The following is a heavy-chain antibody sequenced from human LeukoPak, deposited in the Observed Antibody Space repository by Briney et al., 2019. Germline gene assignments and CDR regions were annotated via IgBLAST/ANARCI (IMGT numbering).Heavy chain of an antibody. Sequence: PTETLSLTCTVSGDSISSYYWTWIRQPPGKGLEWIGYIYYSGTTNYNPSLKSRVTISIDTSRNQFSLKLSSVTAADTAVYYCASGRPLGFDYWGQGTLVTVSS. CDR3: ASGRPLGFDY. CDR1: GDSISSYY. V-gene: IGHV4-59*01. J-gene: IGHJ4*02. D-gene: IGHD1-26*01. CDR2: IYYSGTT.